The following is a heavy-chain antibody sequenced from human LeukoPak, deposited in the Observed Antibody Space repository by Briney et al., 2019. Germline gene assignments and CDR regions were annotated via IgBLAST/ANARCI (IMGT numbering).Heavy chain of an antibody. Sequence: GGSLRLSSAASGFSFNSYGMHWVRQAPGKGLEWVTFIRYDGSDKYYADSVKGRFTISRDNSKNMLYLEVNSLRPEDTAVYYCAKDGVGTSTADFWGQGTLVTVSS. CDR3: AKDGVGTSTADF. J-gene: IGHJ4*02. V-gene: IGHV3-30*02. CDR1: GFSFNSYG. CDR2: IRYDGSDK. D-gene: IGHD1-26*01.